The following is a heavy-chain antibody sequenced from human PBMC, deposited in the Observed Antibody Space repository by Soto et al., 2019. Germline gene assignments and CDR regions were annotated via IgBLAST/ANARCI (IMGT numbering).Heavy chain of an antibody. Sequence: ASVKVSCKASGYTLTGYGIHWVRQAPGQGLEWMGWITANTGNTNYAQKLQGRVTMTIDTSTSTAYMELRSLRSDDTAVYYCASASGEWNYVDNRGR. CDR1: GYTLTGYG. CDR2: ITANTGNT. D-gene: IGHD1-7*01. CDR3: ASASGEWNYVDN. J-gene: IGHJ2*01. V-gene: IGHV1-18*01.